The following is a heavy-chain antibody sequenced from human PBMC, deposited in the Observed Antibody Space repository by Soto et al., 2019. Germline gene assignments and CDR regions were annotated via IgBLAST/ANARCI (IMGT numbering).Heavy chain of an antibody. CDR3: ANEIYCSGGSCYPGYNRYFDY. Sequence: GGSLRLSCAASGFPFDDYAMHLVRQSPGKGLEWVSGISWNSGSIGYADSVKGRFTISRDNAKNSLYLQMNSLRAEDTALYYCANEIYCSGGSCYPGYNRYFDYWGQGTLFTVSS. D-gene: IGHD2-15*01. CDR2: ISWNSGSI. V-gene: IGHV3-9*01. J-gene: IGHJ4*02. CDR1: GFPFDDYA.